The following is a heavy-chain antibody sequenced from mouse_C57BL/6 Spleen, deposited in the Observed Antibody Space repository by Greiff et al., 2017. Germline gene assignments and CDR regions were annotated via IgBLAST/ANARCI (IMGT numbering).Heavy chain of an antibody. CDR3: TGPYYYGSSLFDY. Sequence: EVKVEESGGGLVQPGGSMNLSCVASGFTFSNYWMNWVRQSPEKGLEWVAQIRLKSDNYATHYAESVKGRFTISRDDSKSSVYLQMNNLRAEDTGIYYCTGPYYYGSSLFDYWGQGTTLTVSS. D-gene: IGHD1-1*01. J-gene: IGHJ2*01. CDR2: IRLKSDNYAT. CDR1: GFTFSNYW. V-gene: IGHV6-3*01.